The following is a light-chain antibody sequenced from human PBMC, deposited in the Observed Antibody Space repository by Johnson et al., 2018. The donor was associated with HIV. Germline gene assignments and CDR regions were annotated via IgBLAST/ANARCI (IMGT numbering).Light chain of an antibody. CDR3: GQWDISLSVGCF. Sequence: QSVLTQPPSVSAAPGQKVTISCSGSSSNIGNNYVSWYQQLPGTAPKLLIYENNKRPSGIPDRFSGSKSGTSATLGINGITTGDEADYYCGQWDISLSVGCFFGTGTKVTVL. CDR2: ENN. J-gene: IGLJ1*01. V-gene: IGLV1-51*02. CDR1: SSNIGNNY.